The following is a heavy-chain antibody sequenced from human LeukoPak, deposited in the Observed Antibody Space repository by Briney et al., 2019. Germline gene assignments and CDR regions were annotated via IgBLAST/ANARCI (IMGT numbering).Heavy chain of an antibody. CDR1: GGSVSSGLNK. Sequence: PSETLSLTCTVSGGSVSSGLNKWSCIRQPPGKELEWIGDISYSGSASYNPSLRSRVTISLDTSTNQFSLTLGSVTAADTAVYYCAREAECSGGSCYSYGWFDPWGQGTQVIVSS. J-gene: IGHJ5*02. CDR3: AREAECSGGSCYSYGWFDP. D-gene: IGHD2-15*01. CDR2: ISYSGSA. V-gene: IGHV4-61*01.